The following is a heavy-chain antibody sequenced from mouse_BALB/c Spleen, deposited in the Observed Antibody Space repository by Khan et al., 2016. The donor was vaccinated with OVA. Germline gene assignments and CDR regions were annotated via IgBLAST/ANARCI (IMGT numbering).Heavy chain of an antibody. CDR2: ISSGGDNT. D-gene: IGHD1-1*02. V-gene: IGHV5-9*03. CDR3: ARSNYGPFAY. J-gene: IGHJ3*01. Sequence: VELVESGGGLVKPGGSLRLSCAASGFTFSSFTMSWVRQTPEKRLEWVASISSGGDNTYYPDSVKGRFTISRDNANNNLYLQMGGLRSEDTALYYCARSNYGPFAYWGQGTLVTVSA. CDR1: GFTFSSFT.